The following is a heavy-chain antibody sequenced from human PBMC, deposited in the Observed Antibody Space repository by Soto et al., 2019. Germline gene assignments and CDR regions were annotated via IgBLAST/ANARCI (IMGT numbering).Heavy chain of an antibody. CDR2: LNRKTAGETT. CDR3: TTEGYSHGYHGLDS. D-gene: IGHD5-18*01. CDR1: GFTFTNAW. V-gene: IGHV3-15*01. J-gene: IGHJ4*02. Sequence: PGGSLRLSCAASGFTFTNAWMSWVRQAPGKGLEWVGRLNRKTAGETTNYAAPVKGRFTISRDDSKDTLYLEMNSLKAEDTAVYHCTTEGYSHGYHGLDSWGPGTLVTVSS.